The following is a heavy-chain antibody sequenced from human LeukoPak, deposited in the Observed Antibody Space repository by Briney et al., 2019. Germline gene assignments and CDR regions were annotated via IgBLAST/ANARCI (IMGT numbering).Heavy chain of an antibody. CDR1: GGSISSYY. V-gene: IGHV4-59*01. CDR2: IYYSGST. CDR3: ARERSGSYYDY. Sequence: SETLSLTCTVSGGSISSYYWIWLRQPPGKGLEWIGYIYYSGSTNYNPSLKSRVTISVDTSKNQFSLKLSSVTAADTAVYYCARERSGSYYDYWGQGTLVTVSS. D-gene: IGHD1-26*01. J-gene: IGHJ4*02.